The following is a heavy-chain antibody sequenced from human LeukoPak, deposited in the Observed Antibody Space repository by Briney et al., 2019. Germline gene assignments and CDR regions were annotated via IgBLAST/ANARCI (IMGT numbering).Heavy chain of an antibody. J-gene: IGHJ4*02. V-gene: IGHV3-30*01. CDR3: ARDSTYYYDSGSSGPHYFDN. CDR1: GFTLSNYA. D-gene: IGHD3-10*01. Sequence: GKSLRLSCAASGFTLSNYAMHWVRQAPGKGLEWVSLISSGGTYEYYADPVKGRFTISRDNSKNTLYLQLNSLRAEDTAVYYCARDSTYYYDSGSSGPHYFDNWGQGTLVTVSS. CDR2: ISSGGTYE.